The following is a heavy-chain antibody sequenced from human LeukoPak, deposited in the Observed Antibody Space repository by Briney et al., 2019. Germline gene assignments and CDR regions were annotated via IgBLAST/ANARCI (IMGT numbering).Heavy chain of an antibody. Sequence: MPSETLSLTCTVSGGSISSSSYYWGWIRQPPGKGLEWIGEINHSGSTNYNPSLKSRVTISVDTSKNQFSLKLSSVTAADTAVYYCARHRCSGGSCYPMNWFDPWGQGTLVTVSS. J-gene: IGHJ5*02. V-gene: IGHV4-39*01. CDR1: GGSISSSSYY. CDR3: ARHRCSGGSCYPMNWFDP. CDR2: INHSGST. D-gene: IGHD2-15*01.